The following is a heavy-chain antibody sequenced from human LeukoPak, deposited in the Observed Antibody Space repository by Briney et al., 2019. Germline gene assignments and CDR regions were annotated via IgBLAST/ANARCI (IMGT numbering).Heavy chain of an antibody. CDR2: IVVGSGNT. D-gene: IGHD7-27*01. V-gene: IGHV1-58*01. J-gene: IGHJ6*02. CDR1: GFTFTSSA. CDR3: AAGLTPGAYGMDV. Sequence: GTSVKVSCKASGFTFTSSAVQWVRQARGQRLEWIGWIVVGSGNTNYAQKFQERVTITRDMSTSTAYMELSSLRSEDTAVYYCAAGLTPGAYGMDVWGQGTTVTVSS.